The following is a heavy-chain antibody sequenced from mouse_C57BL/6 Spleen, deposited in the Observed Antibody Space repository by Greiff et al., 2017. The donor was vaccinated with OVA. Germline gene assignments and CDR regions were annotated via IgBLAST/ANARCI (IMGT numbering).Heavy chain of an antibody. D-gene: IGHD1-1*01. J-gene: IGHJ3*01. V-gene: IGHV5-9*01. Sequence: EVKLMESGGGLVKPGGSLKLSCAASGFTFSSYTMSWVRQTPEKRLEWVATISGGGGNTYYPDSVKGRFTISRDNAKNTLYLQMSSLRSEDTALYYGARHGMDYYGSSPFAYWGQGTLVTVSA. CDR2: ISGGGGNT. CDR3: ARHGMDYYGSSPFAY. CDR1: GFTFSSYT.